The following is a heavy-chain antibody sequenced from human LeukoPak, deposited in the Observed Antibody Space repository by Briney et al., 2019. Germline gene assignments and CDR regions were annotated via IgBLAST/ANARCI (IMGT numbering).Heavy chain of an antibody. Sequence: GASVKVSCKASGYTFTGYYMHWVRQAPAQGLEGMGWINPNSGGTNYAQKFQGRVTMTRDTSISTAYMELSRLRSDDTAVYYCARPIEYYYDSSGFDAFDIWGQGTMVTVSS. J-gene: IGHJ3*02. CDR2: INPNSGGT. V-gene: IGHV1-2*02. CDR3: ARPIEYYYDSSGFDAFDI. D-gene: IGHD3-22*01. CDR1: GYTFTGYY.